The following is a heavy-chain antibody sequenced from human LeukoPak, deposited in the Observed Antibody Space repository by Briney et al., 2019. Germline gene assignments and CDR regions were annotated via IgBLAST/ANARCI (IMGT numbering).Heavy chain of an antibody. CDR1: GYTLTELS. CDR2: FDPEDGET. CDR3: ATLFPLIDY. Sequence: ASVKVSCKVSGYTLTELSMHWVRQAPGKGLEWVGGFDPEDGETIYSQKFQGRVTMTEDTSTDTAYMELSSLRSEDTAFYYRATLFPLIDYWGQGTLVTVSS. V-gene: IGHV1-24*01. J-gene: IGHJ4*02.